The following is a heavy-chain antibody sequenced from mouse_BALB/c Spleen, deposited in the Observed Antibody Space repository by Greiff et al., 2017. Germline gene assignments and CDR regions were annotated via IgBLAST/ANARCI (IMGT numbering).Heavy chain of an antibody. D-gene: IGHD1-2*01. CDR2: INPSNGRT. Sequence: QVQLQQSGAELVKPGASVKLSCKASGYTFTSYWMHWVKQRPGQGLEWIGEINPSNGRTNYNEKFKSKATLTVDKSSSTAYMQLSSLTSEDSAVYYCARFITTATYWYFDVWGAGTTVTVSS. CDR3: ARFITTATYWYFDV. CDR1: GYTFTSYW. V-gene: IGHV1S81*02. J-gene: IGHJ1*01.